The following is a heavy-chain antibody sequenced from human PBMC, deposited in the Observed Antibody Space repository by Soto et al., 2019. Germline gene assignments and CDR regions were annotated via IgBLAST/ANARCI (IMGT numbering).Heavy chain of an antibody. J-gene: IGHJ5*02. D-gene: IGHD6-19*01. Sequence: GGSLRLSCAASGFTFSSYAMSWVRQAPGKGLEWVSAISGSGGSTYYADSVKGRFTISRDNSKNTLYLQMNSLRAEDTAVYYCAKDIRGGAVAGTDFRWFDPWGQGTLVTVSS. V-gene: IGHV3-23*01. CDR3: AKDIRGGAVAGTDFRWFDP. CDR2: ISGSGGST. CDR1: GFTFSSYA.